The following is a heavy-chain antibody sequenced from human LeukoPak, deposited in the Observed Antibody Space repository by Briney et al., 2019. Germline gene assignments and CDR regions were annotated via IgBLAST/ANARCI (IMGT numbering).Heavy chain of an antibody. CDR2: INPNSGGT. V-gene: IGHV1-2*02. Sequence: ASVKVFCKASGYTFTGYYMHWVRQAPGQGLEWMGWINPNSGGTNYAQKFQGRVTMTRDTSISTAYMELSSLRSEDTAVYYCASGFGPTTRGSYLYYYYYYMDVWGKGTTVTVSS. CDR3: ASGFGPTTRGSYLYYYYYYMDV. CDR1: GYTFTGYY. D-gene: IGHD1-26*01. J-gene: IGHJ6*03.